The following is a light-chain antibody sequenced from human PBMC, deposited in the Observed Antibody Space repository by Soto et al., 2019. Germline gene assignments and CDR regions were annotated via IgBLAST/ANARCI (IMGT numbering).Light chain of an antibody. CDR2: EAS. J-gene: IGKJ1*01. CDR1: KVISRR. CDR3: QQYDVYPWT. V-gene: IGKV1-5*01. Sequence: DIQITQSPSTLSASVGDRVTITCRSSKVISRRLTWYQQKPGKAPKLLIYEASSLESGVPSRFSGSGSETEFTLTISSLQPDDSATYYCQQYDVYPWTFGRGTKVDIK.